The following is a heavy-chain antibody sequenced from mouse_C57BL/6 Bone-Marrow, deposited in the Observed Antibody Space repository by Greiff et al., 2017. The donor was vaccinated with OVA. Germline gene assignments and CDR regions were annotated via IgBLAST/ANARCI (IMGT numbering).Heavy chain of an antibody. CDR2: IYPYNGVS. V-gene: IGHV1-31*01. D-gene: IGHD1-1*01. CDR3: ARPPDYYGSSLDY. J-gene: IGHJ2*01. Sequence: VQLQQPGAELVKPGASVKISCKASGYSFTGYYMHWVKQSHGNILDWIGYIYPYNGVSSYNQKFKGKATLTVDKSSSTAYMELRSLTSEDSAVYYCARPPDYYGSSLDYWGQGTTLTVSS. CDR1: GYSFTGYY.